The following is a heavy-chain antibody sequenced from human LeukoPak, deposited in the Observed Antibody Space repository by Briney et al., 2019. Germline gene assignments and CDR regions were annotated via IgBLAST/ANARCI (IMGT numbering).Heavy chain of an antibody. CDR3: ARIPRGTATPLDDAFDI. J-gene: IGHJ3*02. CDR2: LHTSGST. V-gene: IGHV4-4*07. Sequence: SETLSLTCTVSGGSISSYYWSWIRQPAGKGLEWIGRLHTSGSTSYNPSLKGRVTMSVDTSKNQFSLKLRSVTAADTAVYYCARIPRGTATPLDDAFDIWGQGTMVTVSS. CDR1: GGSISSYY. D-gene: IGHD6-25*01.